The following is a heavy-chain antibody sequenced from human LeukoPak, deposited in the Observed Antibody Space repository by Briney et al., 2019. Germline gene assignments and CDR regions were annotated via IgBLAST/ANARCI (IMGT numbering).Heavy chain of an antibody. CDR2: IFSNGVNK. D-gene: IGHD2-8*01. J-gene: IGHJ6*03. CDR1: GFTLGNHG. V-gene: IGHV3-33*01. Sequence: GTSLRLSCAASGFTLGNHGMHWVRQAPGKGLEWVAIIFSNGVNKYCADSMKGRFTISRDTSKNTLFLEMESLRTEGTAVYYCARHRGSVFEGYMDVWGKGTTVRVSS. CDR3: ARHRGSVFEGYMDV.